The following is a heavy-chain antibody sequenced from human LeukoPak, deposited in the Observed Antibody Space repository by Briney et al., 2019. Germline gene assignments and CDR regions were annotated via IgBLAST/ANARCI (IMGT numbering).Heavy chain of an antibody. CDR1: GGTFSSYA. J-gene: IGHJ6*02. V-gene: IGHV1-69*13. Sequence: SVKVSCKASGGTFSSYAISWVRQAPGQGLEWVGGIIPIFGTANYAQKFQGRVTITADESTSTAYMELSSLRSEDTAVYYCARDSGSPRLVHYGMDVWGQGTTVTVSS. CDR2: IIPIFGTA. CDR3: ARDSGSPRLVHYGMDV. D-gene: IGHD3-10*01.